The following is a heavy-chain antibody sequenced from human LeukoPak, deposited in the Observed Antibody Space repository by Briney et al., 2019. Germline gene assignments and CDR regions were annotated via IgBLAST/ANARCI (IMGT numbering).Heavy chain of an antibody. J-gene: IGHJ4*02. CDR2: IYHSGST. CDR1: SYSISSGYY. D-gene: IGHD6-19*01. V-gene: IGHV4-38-2*02. CDR3: ARGSQSLGWFDN. Sequence: PSETLSLTCTVSSYSISSGYYWGWIRQPPGKGLEWIGSIYHSGSTYYNPSLRGRVTISVDTSKNQFSLKVTSVTAADTAVIYCARGSQSLGWFDNWGQGTLVTVSS.